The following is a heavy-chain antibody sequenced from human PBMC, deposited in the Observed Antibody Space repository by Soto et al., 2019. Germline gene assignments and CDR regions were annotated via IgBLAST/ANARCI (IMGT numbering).Heavy chain of an antibody. CDR2: IYYSGST. CDR3: ARGARGVTDY. J-gene: IGHJ4*02. CDR1: GGSISSGGYY. V-gene: IGHV4-31*03. D-gene: IGHD3-10*01. Sequence: SETLSLTCTVSGGSISSGGYYWSWIRQHPGKGLEWIGYIYYSGSTYYNPSLKSRVTISVDTSKNQFSLKLSSVTAADTAVYYCARGARGVTDYWGQGTLVTVSS.